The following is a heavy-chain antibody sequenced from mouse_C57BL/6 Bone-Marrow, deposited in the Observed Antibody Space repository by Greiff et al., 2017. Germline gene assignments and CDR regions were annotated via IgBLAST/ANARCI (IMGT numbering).Heavy chain of an antibody. Sequence: QVQLQQPGAELVKPGASVKLSCKASGYTFTSYWMHWVKQRPGRGLEWIGRIDPDSGGTKYNEKFKSKATLTVDEPSSTAYMQRSSLTSEDSAVYYCGRYGPLRRGAWFAYWGQGTLVTVSA. D-gene: IGHD2-4*01. CDR3: GRYGPLRRGAWFAY. CDR1: GYTFTSYW. J-gene: IGHJ3*01. V-gene: IGHV1-72*01. CDR2: IDPDSGGT.